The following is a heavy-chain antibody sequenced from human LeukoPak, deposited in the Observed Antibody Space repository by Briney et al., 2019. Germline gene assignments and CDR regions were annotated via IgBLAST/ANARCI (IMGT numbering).Heavy chain of an antibody. J-gene: IGHJ4*02. Sequence: GGSLRLSCAASGFTFRSHGMNWVRQAPGKGLEWVSGISPSGGITYYTDSVRGRFTISRDNSKNTVSLQMNSLRAEDTAVYYCAKAANWGSFDYWGQGTLVTVSS. CDR3: AKAANWGSFDY. D-gene: IGHD7-27*01. CDR1: GFTFRSHG. CDR2: ISPSGGIT. V-gene: IGHV3-23*01.